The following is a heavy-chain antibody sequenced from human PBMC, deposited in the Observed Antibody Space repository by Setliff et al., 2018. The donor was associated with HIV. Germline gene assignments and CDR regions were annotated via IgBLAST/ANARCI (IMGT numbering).Heavy chain of an antibody. V-gene: IGHV4-39*07. CDR2: IYYDGRT. Sequence: PSETLSLTCTVSGGSIRTGAYYWGWIRQPPGKGLEWIGSIYYDGRTFYKPSLKSRLTISVDTSKNQFSLSQNSVTAADTAVYFCARGGAVSADFDSWGQGTLVTVSS. D-gene: IGHD3-16*01. CDR1: GGSIRTGAYY. J-gene: IGHJ5*01. CDR3: ARGGAVSADFDS.